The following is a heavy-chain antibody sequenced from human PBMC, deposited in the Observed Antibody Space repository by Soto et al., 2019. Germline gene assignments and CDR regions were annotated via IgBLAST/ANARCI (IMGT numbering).Heavy chain of an antibody. CDR3: AKDRAGTGAKSGLFDC. Sequence: GESLKISCTTSGFTFPNYAMTWVRQAPGKGPEWVSTISGSGSTPYYADFVEGRFTISRDNSRSTLWLQMNSLRAEDTAVYYCAKDRAGTGAKSGLFDCWGQGTLVTVSS. D-gene: IGHD1-1*01. V-gene: IGHV3-23*01. CDR1: GFTFPNYA. CDR2: ISGSGSTP. J-gene: IGHJ4*02.